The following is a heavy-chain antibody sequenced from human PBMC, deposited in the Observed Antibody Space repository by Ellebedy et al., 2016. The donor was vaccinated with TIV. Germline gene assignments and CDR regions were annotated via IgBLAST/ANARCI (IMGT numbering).Heavy chain of an antibody. Sequence: SETLSLTCTVSGGSISSYYWSWIRQPPGKGLEWIGYIYYSGSTNYNPSLKSRVTISVDTSKNQFSLKLSSVTAADTAVYYCASWGRYGYVSDYWGQGTLVTVSS. CDR1: GGSISSYY. CDR3: ASWGRYGYVSDY. V-gene: IGHV4-59*08. D-gene: IGHD5-18*01. CDR2: IYYSGST. J-gene: IGHJ4*02.